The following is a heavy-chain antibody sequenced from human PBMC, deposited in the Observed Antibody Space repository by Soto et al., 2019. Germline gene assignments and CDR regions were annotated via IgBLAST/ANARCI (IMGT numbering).Heavy chain of an antibody. CDR3: ARDTESNGYND. J-gene: IGHJ1*01. D-gene: IGHD1-20*01. CDR2: IRPENGNR. CDR1: GYTFSTSG. Sequence: QVQVLQSGPEVKRPGASVTVSCKTSGYTFSTSGISWVRQAPGQGLAGVGWIRPENGNRKSAQRLQGRVTLTTDTSASTAYMELRSMTSDDTAMYYWARDTESNGYNDWGQGTLVTVSS. V-gene: IGHV1-18*01.